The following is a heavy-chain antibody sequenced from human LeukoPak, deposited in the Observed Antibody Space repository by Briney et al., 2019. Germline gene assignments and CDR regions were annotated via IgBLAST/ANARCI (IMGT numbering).Heavy chain of an antibody. J-gene: IGHJ4*02. D-gene: IGHD3-10*01. CDR3: ARKAWTSGSYDS. Sequence: SETLSLTCTVSSGSISSYYWTWIRQPPGKGLEFIGYIDYIGTTNYIPSLKSRVTISVDTSKNQFSLKLSSVTAADTAFYYCARKAWTSGSYDSWGQGALVTVSS. CDR1: SGSISSYY. CDR2: IDYIGTT. V-gene: IGHV4-59*08.